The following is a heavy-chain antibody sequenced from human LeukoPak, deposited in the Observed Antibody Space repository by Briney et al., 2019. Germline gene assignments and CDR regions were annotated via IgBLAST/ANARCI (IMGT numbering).Heavy chain of an antibody. J-gene: IGHJ5*02. CDR3: ARGNWDRRFDP. V-gene: IGHV4-59*12. CDR1: GGSISSYY. Sequence: SETLSLTCTVSGGSISSYYWSWIRQPPGKGLEWIGYIYYSGSTNYNPSLKSRVTISEDTSKNQFSLKLSSVTAADTAVYYCARGNWDRRFDPWGQGTLVTVSS. CDR2: IYYSGST. D-gene: IGHD7-27*01.